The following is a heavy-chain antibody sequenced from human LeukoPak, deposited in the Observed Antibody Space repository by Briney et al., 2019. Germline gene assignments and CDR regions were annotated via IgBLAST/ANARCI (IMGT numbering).Heavy chain of an antibody. D-gene: IGHD6-13*01. J-gene: IGHJ4*02. CDR3: ARGAGYSSSWFDY. Sequence: GGSLRLSCAASRFTFSSYGMHWVRQAPGKGLEWVAVIWYDGSNKYYADSVKGRFTISRDNSKNTLYLQMNSLRAEDTAVYYCARGAGYSSSWFDYWGQGTLVTVSS. CDR2: IWYDGSNK. V-gene: IGHV3-33*01. CDR1: RFTFSSYG.